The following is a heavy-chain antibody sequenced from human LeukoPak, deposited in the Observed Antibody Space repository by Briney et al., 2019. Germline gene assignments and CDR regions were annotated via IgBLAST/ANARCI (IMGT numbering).Heavy chain of an antibody. CDR1: GGSISSSSYY. CDR3: ARQSWSGYSYYYYYMDV. J-gene: IGHJ6*03. D-gene: IGHD1-14*01. V-gene: IGHV4-39*01. Sequence: SETLSLTCTVSGGSISSSSYYSGWIRQPPGKGLEWIGSIYYSGSTYYNPSLKSRVTISVDTSKNQFSLKLSSVTAADTAVYYCARQSWSGYSYYYYYMDVWGKGTTVTVSS. CDR2: IYYSGST.